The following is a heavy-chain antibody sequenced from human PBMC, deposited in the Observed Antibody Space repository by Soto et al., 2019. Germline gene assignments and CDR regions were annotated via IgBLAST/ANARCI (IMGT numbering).Heavy chain of an antibody. J-gene: IGHJ5*01. CDR3: ARGKPASFIVRSSRGLWFVS. V-gene: IGHV4-59*08. D-gene: IGHD2-15*01. CDR1: GGSIRRYY. Sequence: PEKLPHTNTVSGGSIRRYYWSGFRQPPGKRMEWIGYMYYGGRTNYDPSLKSRVTISVDTSKMQVSLKLSSVTAADTAVYFCARGKPASFIVRSSRGLWFVSLGQGTLVT. CDR2: MYYGGRT.